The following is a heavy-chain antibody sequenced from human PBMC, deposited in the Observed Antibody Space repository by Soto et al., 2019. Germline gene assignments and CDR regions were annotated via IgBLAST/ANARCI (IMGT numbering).Heavy chain of an antibody. V-gene: IGHV3-23*01. CDR1: GFPFSTSA. Sequence: PRGSLRLSCAASGFPFSTSAMNWVRQAPGKGLEWVSAVSANGQGIYYADSVRGRFTISRDNSKNTVFLHMDSLSAEDTAVYYCAKDRHYPRDYFHYWGQGTLVTLSS. CDR3: AKDRHYPRDYFHY. D-gene: IGHD3-10*01. CDR2: VSANGQGI. J-gene: IGHJ4*02.